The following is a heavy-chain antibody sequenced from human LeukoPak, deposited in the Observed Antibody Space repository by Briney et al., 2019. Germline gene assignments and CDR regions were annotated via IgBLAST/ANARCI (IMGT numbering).Heavy chain of an antibody. V-gene: IGHV3-48*02. Sequence: GGSLRLSCAASGFTLSSYSMNWVRQAPGKGLEWISYISSSSRTIYYEDSVKGRFTISRDNAKNSLYLQMNSLRDEDTAAYYCARDGTMDGPDFDSWGQGTLVTVSS. CDR3: ARDGTMDGPDFDS. J-gene: IGHJ4*02. CDR2: ISSSSRTI. D-gene: IGHD3-10*01. CDR1: GFTLSSYS.